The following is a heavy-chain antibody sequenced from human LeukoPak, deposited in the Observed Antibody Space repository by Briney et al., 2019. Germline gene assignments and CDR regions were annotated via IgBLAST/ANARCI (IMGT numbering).Heavy chain of an antibody. CDR2: ISGSGGST. J-gene: IGHJ4*02. V-gene: IGHV3-23*01. D-gene: IGHD1-26*01. Sequence: GGSLRLSCAASGFTFSSYSMNWVRQAPGKGLEWVSAISGSGGSTYYADSGKGRFTISRDNSKNTLYLQMNSLRAEDTAVYYCAKIGVVGATSSGEYYFDYWGQGTLVTVSS. CDR3: AKIGVVGATSSGEYYFDY. CDR1: GFTFSSYS.